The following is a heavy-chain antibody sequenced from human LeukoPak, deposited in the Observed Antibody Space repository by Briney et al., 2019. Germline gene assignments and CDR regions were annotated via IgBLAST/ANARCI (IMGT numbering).Heavy chain of an antibody. V-gene: IGHV4-34*01. Sequence: SETLSLTCAVYGGSFSGYYWSWIRQPPGKGLEWIGEINHSGSPNYNPSLKSRVTISVDTSKNQFSLKLSSVTAADTAVYYCARHYGDYGGAFDIWGQGTMVTVSS. CDR1: GGSFSGYY. CDR2: INHSGSP. CDR3: ARHYGDYGGAFDI. J-gene: IGHJ3*02. D-gene: IGHD4-17*01.